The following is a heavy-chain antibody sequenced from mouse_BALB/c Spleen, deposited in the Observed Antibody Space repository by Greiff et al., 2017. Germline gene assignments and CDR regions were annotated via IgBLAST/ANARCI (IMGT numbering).Heavy chain of an antibody. CDR2: ISSGSSTI. D-gene: IGHD1-1*01. Sequence: EVKLVESGGGLVQPGGSRKLSCAASGFTFSSFGMHWVRQAPEKGLEWVAYISSGSSTIYYADTVKGRFTISRDNPKNTLFLQMTSLRSEDTAMYYCARGYYGSSYDYAMDYWGQGTSVTVSS. J-gene: IGHJ4*01. V-gene: IGHV5-17*02. CDR1: GFTFSSFG. CDR3: ARGYYGSSYDYAMDY.